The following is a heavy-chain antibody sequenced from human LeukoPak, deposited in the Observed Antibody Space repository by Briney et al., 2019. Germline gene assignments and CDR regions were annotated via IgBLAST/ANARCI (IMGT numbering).Heavy chain of an antibody. V-gene: IGHV1-8*01. D-gene: IGHD1-26*01. CDR3: ARLIHMATTPEAFDI. CDR1: GYTFTSYD. Sequence: ASVKVSCKATGYTFTSYDINWVRQATGQGLEWMGWMNPNSGNTGYAQKFQGRVTMTRNTSINTAYMELSSLRSEDTAVYYCARLIHMATTPEAFDIWGQGTMVTVSS. CDR2: MNPNSGNT. J-gene: IGHJ3*02.